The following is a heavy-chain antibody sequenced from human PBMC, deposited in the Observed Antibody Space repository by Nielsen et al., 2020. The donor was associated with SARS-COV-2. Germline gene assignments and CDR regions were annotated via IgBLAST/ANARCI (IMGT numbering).Heavy chain of an antibody. CDR1: GYTFTSYG. CDR3: ARPRQGNDAFDI. D-gene: IGHD4-23*01. V-gene: IGHV1-18*01. J-gene: IGHJ3*02. Sequence: ASVKVSCKASGYTFTSYGISWVRQAPGQGLEWMGWISAYNGNTNYAQKLQGRVTMTRNTSISTAYMELSSLRSEDTAVYYCARPRQGNDAFDIWGQGTMVTVSS. CDR2: ISAYNGNT.